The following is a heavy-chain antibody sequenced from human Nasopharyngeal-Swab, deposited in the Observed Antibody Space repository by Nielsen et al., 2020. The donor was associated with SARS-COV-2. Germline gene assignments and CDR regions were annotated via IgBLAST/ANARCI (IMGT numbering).Heavy chain of an antibody. Sequence: WIRQSPSRGLEWLGRTYYRSKWYNDYAVSVKSRITINPDTSKNQFSLQLNSVTPQDMAVYYCAREWGSSWHYWGQGTLVTVSS. J-gene: IGHJ4*02. V-gene: IGHV6-1*01. CDR2: TYYRSKWYN. D-gene: IGHD6-13*01. CDR3: AREWGSSWHY.